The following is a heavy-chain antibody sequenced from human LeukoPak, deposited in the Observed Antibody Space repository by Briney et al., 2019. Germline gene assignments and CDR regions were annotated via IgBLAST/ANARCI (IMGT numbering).Heavy chain of an antibody. CDR2: TYYRSKWYN. CDR1: GDSVSNNNAA. V-gene: IGHV6-1*01. J-gene: IGHJ4*02. Sequence: SQTLSLTCAISGDSVSNNNAAWNWIRQSPSRGLEWLGRTYYRSKWYNDYALSVKSRITINPVTSKNHFSLQLNSVTPEDTAVYYCAREDYYDTSGYSFDFWGQGNLVTVSS. D-gene: IGHD3-22*01. CDR3: AREDYYDTSGYSFDF.